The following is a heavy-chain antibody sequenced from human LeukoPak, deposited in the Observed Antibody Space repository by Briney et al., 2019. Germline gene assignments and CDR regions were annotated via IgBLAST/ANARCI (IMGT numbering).Heavy chain of an antibody. CDR1: GFTFSSYA. V-gene: IGHV3-23*01. Sequence: GGSLRLSCAASGFTFSSYAMSWVRQAPGKGLEWVSAISGSGGSTYYADSVKGRFTISRDNAKNSLYLQMNSLRAEDTAVYYCARGRSGYGYWGQGTLVTVSS. CDR3: ARGRSGYGY. J-gene: IGHJ4*02. D-gene: IGHD3-22*01. CDR2: ISGSGGST.